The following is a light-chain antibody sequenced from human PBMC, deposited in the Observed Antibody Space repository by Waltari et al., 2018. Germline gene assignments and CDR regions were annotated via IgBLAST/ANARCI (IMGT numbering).Light chain of an antibody. V-gene: IGLV2-14*01. CDR3: SSYTSRNTVV. Sequence: QSALTQPASVSGSPGQSITISCTGTTSDVGTYNYVSWYQQHPGKVPKLMIYEVRGRAAGVSVPFSGSKSGNTASLTISGLQAEDEADYYCSSYTSRNTVVFGGGTKLTVL. J-gene: IGLJ2*01. CDR2: EVR. CDR1: TSDVGTYNY.